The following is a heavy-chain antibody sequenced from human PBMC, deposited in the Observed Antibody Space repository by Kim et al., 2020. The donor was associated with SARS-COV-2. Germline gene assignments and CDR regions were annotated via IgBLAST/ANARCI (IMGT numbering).Heavy chain of an antibody. J-gene: IGHJ6*03. Sequence: GGSLRLSCAASGFTFSSYAMSWVRQAPGKGLEWVSAISGSGGSTYYADSVKGRFTISRDNSKNTLYLQMNSLRAEDTAVYYCAKDPLGYCSSTSCYYYYMGVGGRGTTVTVSS. CDR3: AKDPLGYCSSTSCYYYYMGV. CDR1: GFTFSSYA. V-gene: IGHV3-23*01. D-gene: IGHD2-2*01. CDR2: ISGSGGST.